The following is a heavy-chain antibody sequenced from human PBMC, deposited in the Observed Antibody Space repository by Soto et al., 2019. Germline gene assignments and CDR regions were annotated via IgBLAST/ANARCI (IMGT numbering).Heavy chain of an antibody. D-gene: IGHD1-20*01. V-gene: IGHV3-23*01. CDR1: GFTFRSYA. CDR3: VKSPVTYNWNPDFAY. Sequence: GGSLRLSCASSGFTFRSYAMSWVRQAPGKGLEWVSAISGSGGSTYYADSVKGRFTISRDNSKNTLYLQMSSLRAEDTAVYYCVKSPVTYNWNPDFAYWGQGTLVTVVS. CDR2: ISGSGGST. J-gene: IGHJ4*02.